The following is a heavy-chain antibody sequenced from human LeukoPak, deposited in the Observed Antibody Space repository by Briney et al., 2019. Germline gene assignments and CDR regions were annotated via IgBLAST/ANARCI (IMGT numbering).Heavy chain of an antibody. CDR3: AREPSQEYYYDSSGYYSPRGYFDY. J-gene: IGHJ4*02. D-gene: IGHD3-22*01. CDR1: GFTFSSYS. Sequence: GGSLRLSCAASGFTFSSYSMSWVRQAPGKGLEWVAVISYDGSNKYYADSVKGRFTISRDNSKNTLYLQMNSLRAEDTAVYYCAREPSQEYYYDSSGYYSPRGYFDYWGQGTLVTVSS. V-gene: IGHV3-30*03. CDR2: ISYDGSNK.